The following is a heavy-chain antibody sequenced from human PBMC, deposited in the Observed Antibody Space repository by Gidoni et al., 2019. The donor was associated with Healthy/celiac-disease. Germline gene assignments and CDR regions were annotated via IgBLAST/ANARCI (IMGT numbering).Heavy chain of an antibody. V-gene: IGHV1-2*02. Sequence: QVQLVQSGAEVKKPGASVKVSCKASGYTFTGYYMHWVRQAPGQGLEWMGWINPNSGGTNYAQKFQGRVTMTRDTSISTAYMELSRLRSDDTAVYYCARAPFWSGYGTDWFDPWGQGTLVTVSS. CDR2: INPNSGGT. J-gene: IGHJ5*02. CDR3: ARAPFWSGYGTDWFDP. D-gene: IGHD3-3*01. CDR1: GYTFTGYY.